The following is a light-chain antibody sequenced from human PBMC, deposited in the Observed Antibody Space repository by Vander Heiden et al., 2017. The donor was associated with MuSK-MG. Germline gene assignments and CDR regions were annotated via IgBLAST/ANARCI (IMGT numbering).Light chain of an antibody. V-gene: IGKV3-15*01. CDR2: DAS. Sequence: EIVMTQSPATLSVSPGERATLSCRASQNVNTYLAWYQQKQGQSPRLLISDASTRATVIPARFSGSGSGTEFTLTISSLQSEDSAIYYCQQEGRWPLTFGGGTKVEIK. J-gene: IGKJ4*01. CDR1: QNVNTY. CDR3: QQEGRWPLT.